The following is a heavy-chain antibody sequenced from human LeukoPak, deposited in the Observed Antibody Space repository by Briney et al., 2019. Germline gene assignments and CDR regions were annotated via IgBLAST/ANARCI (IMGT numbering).Heavy chain of an antibody. D-gene: IGHD5-18*01. Sequence: GGSLRLSCVASGFTYNSHAMSWVRQAPGKGLEWVSGISANGANTYYTDSVRGRFPISRDNSKNTVYLQMSSLSAEDTAIYYCAKDQGFSYYYLDYWGQGILVTVSS. CDR2: ISANGANT. CDR3: AKDQGFSYYYLDY. J-gene: IGHJ4*02. V-gene: IGHV3-23*01. CDR1: GFTYNSHA.